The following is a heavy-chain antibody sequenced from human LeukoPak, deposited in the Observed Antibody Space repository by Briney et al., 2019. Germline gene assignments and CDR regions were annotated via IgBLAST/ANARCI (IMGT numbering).Heavy chain of an antibody. CDR1: GYTFTSYY. D-gene: IGHD6-19*01. CDR2: NNPSSGTT. Sequence: ASVKVSCKTSGYTFTSYYMHWGRQAPGQGLEWMGLNNPSSGTTAYAQTFQGRVTMTRDASTSTVYMELSSLTSEDTAVYFCARDRGLLYGSSGCLDSWGQGTLVTVSS. V-gene: IGHV1-46*01. CDR3: ARDRGLLYGSSGCLDS. J-gene: IGHJ4*02.